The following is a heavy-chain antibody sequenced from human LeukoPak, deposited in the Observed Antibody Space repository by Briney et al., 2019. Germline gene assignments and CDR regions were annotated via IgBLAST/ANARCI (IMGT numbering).Heavy chain of an antibody. CDR1: GFTFSSYT. D-gene: IGHD2-21*01. Sequence: GRSLRLSCAASGFTFSSYTMHWVRQAPGKGLEWVAVISYDGGTKYYADSVQGRFSISRDNSKNTLFLQMTRLRAEDTAVFYCARDPVLGIPDYFDSWGQGTLVTVSS. CDR2: ISYDGGTK. V-gene: IGHV3-30-3*01. J-gene: IGHJ4*02. CDR3: ARDPVLGIPDYFDS.